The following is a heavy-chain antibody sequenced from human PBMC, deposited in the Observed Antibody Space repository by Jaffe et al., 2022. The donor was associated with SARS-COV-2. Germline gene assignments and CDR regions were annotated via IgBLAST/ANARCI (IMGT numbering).Heavy chain of an antibody. J-gene: IGHJ6*02. CDR2: ISYDGSNK. V-gene: IGHV3-30-3*01. CDR3: ASLSGSYGMDV. D-gene: IGHD7-27*01. Sequence: QVQLVESGGGVVQPGRSLRLSCAASGFTFSSYAMHWVRQAPGKGLEWVAVISYDGSNKYYADSVKGRFTISRDNSKNTLYLQMNSLRAEDTAVYYCASLSGSYGMDVWGQGTTVTVSS. CDR1: GFTFSSYA.